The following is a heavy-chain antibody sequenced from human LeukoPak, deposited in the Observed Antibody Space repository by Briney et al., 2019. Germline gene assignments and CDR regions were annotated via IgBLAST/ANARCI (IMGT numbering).Heavy chain of an antibody. CDR2: ISAYNGNT. CDR1: GYTFTSYG. V-gene: IGHV1-18*01. Sequence: ASVKVSCKASGYTFTSYGISWVRQAPGQGLEWMGWISAYNGNTNYAQKLQGRVTMTTDTSTSTAYMELRSLRSDDTAVYYCASGGPYDFWSGYTNFDYWGQGTLVTVSS. CDR3: ASGGPYDFWSGYTNFDY. D-gene: IGHD3-3*01. J-gene: IGHJ4*02.